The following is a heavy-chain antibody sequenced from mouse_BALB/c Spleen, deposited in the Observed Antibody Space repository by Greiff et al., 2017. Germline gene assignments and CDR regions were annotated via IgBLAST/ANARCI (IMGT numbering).Heavy chain of an antibody. V-gene: IGHV2-9*02. CDR3: ARDLGTTVVATDYAMDY. D-gene: IGHD1-1*01. Sequence: VHLVESGPGLVAPSQSLSITCTVSGFSLTSYGVHWVRQPPGKGLEWLGVIWAGGSTNYNSALMSRLSISKDNSKSQVFVKMNSLQTDDTAMYYCARDLGTTVVATDYAMDYWGQGTSVTVSS. J-gene: IGHJ4*01. CDR2: IWAGGST. CDR1: GFSLTSYG.